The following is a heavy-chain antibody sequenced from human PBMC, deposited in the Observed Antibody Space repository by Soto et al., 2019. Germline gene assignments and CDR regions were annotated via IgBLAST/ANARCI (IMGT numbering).Heavy chain of an antibody. Sequence: LRLSCAASGFTFSSYGMHWVRQAPGKGLEWVAVIWYDGSNKYYADSVKGRFTISRDNSKNTLYLQMNSLRAEDTAVYYCARESTRTTMDVWGQGTTVTVSS. V-gene: IGHV3-33*01. CDR2: IWYDGSNK. J-gene: IGHJ6*02. CDR1: GFTFSSYG. CDR3: ARESTRTTMDV.